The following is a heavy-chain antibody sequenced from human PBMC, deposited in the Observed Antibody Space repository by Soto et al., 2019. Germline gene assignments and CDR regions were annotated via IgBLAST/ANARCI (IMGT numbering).Heavy chain of an antibody. V-gene: IGHV3-48*02. D-gene: IGHD5-12*01. CDR1: GFTFSSYS. J-gene: IGHJ6*02. CDR2: ISSSSSTI. Sequence: PGGSLRLSCAASGFTFSSYSMNWVRQAPGKGLEWVSYISSSSSTIYYADSVKGRFTISRDNAKNSLYLQMNSLRDEDTAVYYCARDLGFSGYVAFGMDVWGQGTTVTVSS. CDR3: ARDLGFSGYVAFGMDV.